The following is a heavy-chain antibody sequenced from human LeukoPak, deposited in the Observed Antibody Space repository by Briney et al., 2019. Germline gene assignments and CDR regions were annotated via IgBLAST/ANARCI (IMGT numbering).Heavy chain of an antibody. J-gene: IGHJ6*02. D-gene: IGHD3-10*01. CDR2: IYYSGSST. CDR1: GGSMSGFF. V-gene: IGHV4-59*01. CDR3: ARTSRHFYGSGTNLTPWPAGMDV. Sequence: PSETPSLTCTVSGGSMSGFFWTWIRQPPGRELEWIGSIYYSGSSTKYNPSLKGRVTISVDTSKSQFSLNLNSATAADTAVYYCARTSRHFYGSGTNLTPWPAGMDVWGQGTTVTVSS.